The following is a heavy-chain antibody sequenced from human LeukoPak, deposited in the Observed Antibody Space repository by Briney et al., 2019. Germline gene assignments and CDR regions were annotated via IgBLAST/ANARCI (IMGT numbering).Heavy chain of an antibody. J-gene: IGHJ4*02. CDR3: ARTSVAAHDKIGFVDY. Sequence: ASVKVSCKASGYNFLSYGISWVRQAPGKGLEWMGWISTYSEKPKYSLKLQGRVTVTTDTSTATVSMELRSLTSDDTALYYCARTSVAAHDKIGFVDYWGQGTLVTVSS. V-gene: IGHV1-18*01. CDR2: ISTYSEKP. CDR1: GYNFLSYG. D-gene: IGHD3-22*01.